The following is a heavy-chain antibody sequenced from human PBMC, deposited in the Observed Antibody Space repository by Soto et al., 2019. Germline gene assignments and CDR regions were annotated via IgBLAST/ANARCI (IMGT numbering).Heavy chain of an antibody. Sequence: ASVKVSCKASGYTFTSYVISWVRQAPGQGLEWMGWISAYNGNTNYAQKFQGRVTITADKSTSTAYMELSSLRSEDTAVYYCARANDFWSGYYKVGWFDPWGQGTLVTVSS. CDR3: ARANDFWSGYYKVGWFDP. J-gene: IGHJ5*02. CDR1: GYTFTSYV. V-gene: IGHV1-18*04. CDR2: ISAYNGNT. D-gene: IGHD3-3*01.